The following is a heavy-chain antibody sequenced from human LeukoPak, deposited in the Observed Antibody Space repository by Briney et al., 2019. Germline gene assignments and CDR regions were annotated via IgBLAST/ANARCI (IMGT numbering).Heavy chain of an antibody. J-gene: IGHJ5*02. CDR1: GGTFSSYA. CDR3: ARSPGDIVVVVAAAGGFDP. Sequence: HRASVKVSCKASGGTFSSYAISWVRQAPGQGLEWMGGIIPIFGTANYAQKFQGRVTITADESTSTAYMELSSLRSEDTAVYYCARSPGDIVVVVAAAGGFDPWGQGTLVTVSS. D-gene: IGHD2-15*01. V-gene: IGHV1-69*13. CDR2: IIPIFGTA.